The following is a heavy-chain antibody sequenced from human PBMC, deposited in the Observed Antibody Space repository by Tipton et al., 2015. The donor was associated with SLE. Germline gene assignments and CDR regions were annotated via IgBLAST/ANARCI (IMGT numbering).Heavy chain of an antibody. D-gene: IGHD6-6*01. Sequence: TPSLTCTVSGDSLSGYYWGWIRQPPGKGLEWIATMYSGGSKYYNPSLKSRVTISLDTSKNQFSLKLNSVTAADTAVYYCARRGGYSTSSWYFDLWGRGTLVTVSS. J-gene: IGHJ2*01. CDR2: MYSGGSK. CDR3: ARRGGYSTSSWYFDL. V-gene: IGHV4-39*07. CDR1: GDSLSGYY.